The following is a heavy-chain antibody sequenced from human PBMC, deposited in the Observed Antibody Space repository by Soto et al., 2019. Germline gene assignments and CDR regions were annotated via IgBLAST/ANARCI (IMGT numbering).Heavy chain of an antibody. Sequence: QVQLVQSGAEVKKPGSSVRVSCQASGGTFTTYAFNWVRQAPGQGLEWMGGIIPMYNKPNYAPHFLGRVMMSAGPSTSTAYMELTTLRSDDTAVYFCARGYSGGYYYAMDVWGQGTTVTVSS. V-gene: IGHV1-69*01. J-gene: IGHJ6*02. D-gene: IGHD4-4*01. CDR1: GGTFTTYA. CDR3: ARGYSGGYYYAMDV. CDR2: IIPMYNKP.